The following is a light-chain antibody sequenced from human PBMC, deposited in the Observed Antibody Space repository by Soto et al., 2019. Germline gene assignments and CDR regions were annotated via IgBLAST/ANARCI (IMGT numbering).Light chain of an antibody. V-gene: IGKV1-5*01. CDR1: QSISGW. Sequence: IQMTQSPSTLSAPLGDSVTITCRASQSISGWLAWYQQTPGKAPKLLIYDASSLESGVPSRFSGSGSGTEFTLTISSLQPDEFATYYCQHYNSYRTFGQGTKVDIK. CDR2: DAS. J-gene: IGKJ1*01. CDR3: QHYNSYRT.